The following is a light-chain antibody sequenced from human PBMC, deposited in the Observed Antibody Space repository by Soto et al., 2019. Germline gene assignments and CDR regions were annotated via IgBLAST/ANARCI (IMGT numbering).Light chain of an antibody. CDR1: SDINVATYT. V-gene: IGLV5-45*01. CDR3: MIWHSSAWV. Sequence: QLVLTQPASLSASPGASASLTCTLRSDINVATYTIYWFQQKPGSPPQYLLRYKSDSDKHQGSGVPSRFSGSKDASANAGILLISGLQSEDEADYYCMIWHSSAWVFGGVAKLTVL. J-gene: IGLJ3*02. CDR2: YKSDSDK.